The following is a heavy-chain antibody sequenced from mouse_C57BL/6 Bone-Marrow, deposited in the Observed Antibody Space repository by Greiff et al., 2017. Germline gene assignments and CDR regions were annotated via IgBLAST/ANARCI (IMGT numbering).Heavy chain of an antibody. CDR3: ARGGYYEDWYFDV. V-gene: IGHV1-81*01. CDR1: GYTFTSYG. D-gene: IGHD2-4*01. CDR2: IYPRSGNT. J-gene: IGHJ1*03. Sequence: QVQLKQSGAELARPGASVKLSCKASGYTFTSYGISWVKQRTGQGLEWIGEIYPRSGNTYYNEKFKGKATLPADKSSSTAYMELRSLTSEDSAVYFCARGGYYEDWYFDVWGTGTTVTVSS.